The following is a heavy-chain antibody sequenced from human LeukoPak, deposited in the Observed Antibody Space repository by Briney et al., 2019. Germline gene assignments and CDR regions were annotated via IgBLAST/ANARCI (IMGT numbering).Heavy chain of an antibody. CDR1: GFTFSSYA. CDR2: ISASGAST. J-gene: IGHJ4*02. V-gene: IGHV3-23*01. CDR3: AKAFGYCSGGSCYSLLDY. D-gene: IGHD2-15*01. Sequence: GGSLRLSCAASGFTFSSYAMSWVRQAPGKGLEWVSGISASGASTYYADSVKGRFTISRDNPKNTLYLQMNSLRAEDTAVYYCAKAFGYCSGGSCYSLLDYWGQGTLVTVSS.